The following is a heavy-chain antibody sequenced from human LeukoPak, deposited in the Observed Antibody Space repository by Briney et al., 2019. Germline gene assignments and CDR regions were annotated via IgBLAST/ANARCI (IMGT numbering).Heavy chain of an antibody. CDR3: AELGITMIGGV. Sequence: PGGSLRLSCAVSGFTFSSYWMIWVRQAPGKRLEWVSYISSSGSTIYYADSVKGRFTISRDNAKNSLYLQMNSLRAEDTAVYYCAELGITMIGGVWGKGTTVTISS. D-gene: IGHD3-10*02. CDR2: ISSSGSTI. V-gene: IGHV3-48*03. CDR1: GFTFSSYW. J-gene: IGHJ6*04.